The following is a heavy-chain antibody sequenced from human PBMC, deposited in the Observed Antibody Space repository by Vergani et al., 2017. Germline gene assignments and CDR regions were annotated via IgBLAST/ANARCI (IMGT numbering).Heavy chain of an antibody. CDR2: IYYNGST. V-gene: IGHV4-59*01. J-gene: IGHJ4*02. Sequence: QVQLQESGPGLVKPSQTLSLTCTVSGGSISSYYWSWIRQPPGKELEWIGYIYYNGSTNYNPSLKSRVTISVDTSKNQFSLKLSCVTAADTAVYYCAREPSHWGQGTLVTVSS. CDR1: GGSISSYY. CDR3: AREPSH.